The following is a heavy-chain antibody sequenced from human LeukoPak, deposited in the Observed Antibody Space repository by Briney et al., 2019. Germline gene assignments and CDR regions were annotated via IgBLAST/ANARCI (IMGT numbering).Heavy chain of an antibody. Sequence: ASVKVSCKASGYTFTSYAMNWARQAPGQGLEWMGGIIPVLSTANYAQKFQDRVTITADESTSTTYMELSSLKSEDTAVYYCATTGGDIYYYYMDVWGKGTTVTISS. D-gene: IGHD3-16*01. CDR1: GYTFTSYA. V-gene: IGHV1-69*13. CDR3: ATTGGDIYYYYMDV. CDR2: IIPVLSTA. J-gene: IGHJ6*03.